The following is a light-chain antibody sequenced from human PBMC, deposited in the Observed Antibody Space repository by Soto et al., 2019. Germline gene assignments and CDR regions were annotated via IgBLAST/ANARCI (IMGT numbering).Light chain of an antibody. Sequence: QSALTQPASVSGSPGQSITISCTGNSGFVGSFSLVSWYQQLPGTAPKVLIYGDNQRPSGVADRFSGSKSGTSASLAISGLQSEDEADYYCAAWDDSLNGVVFGGGTKLTVL. CDR2: GDN. J-gene: IGLJ2*01. CDR3: AAWDDSLNGVV. V-gene: IGLV1-44*01. CDR1: SGFVGSFS.